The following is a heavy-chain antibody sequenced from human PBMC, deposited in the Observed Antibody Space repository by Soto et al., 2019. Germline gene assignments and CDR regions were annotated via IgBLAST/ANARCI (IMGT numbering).Heavy chain of an antibody. CDR3: AKEGVMITFGGETYYSSYYMDV. Sequence: QVQLVESGGGVVQPGRSLRLSCAASGFTFSSYGMHWVRQAPGKGLEWVAVISYDGSNKYYADSVKGRFTISRDNSKNPLYLQMNSLRAEDTAGYYCAKEGVMITFGGETYYSSYYMDVWGKGPRSPSP. CDR1: GFTFSSYG. CDR2: ISYDGSNK. D-gene: IGHD3-16*01. J-gene: IGHJ6*03. V-gene: IGHV3-30*18.